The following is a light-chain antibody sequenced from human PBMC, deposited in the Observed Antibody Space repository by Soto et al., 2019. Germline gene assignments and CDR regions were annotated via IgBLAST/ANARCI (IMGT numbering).Light chain of an antibody. Sequence: QSALTQPASVSGSPGQPITISCTGTSSDVGGYERVSWYQQHPGKAPRLMIYHVTIRPSGVSDRFSGSKSGNTASLTISGLQAEDEADYYCGSYTRSSTVVFGGGTKLTVL. CDR3: GSYTRSSTVV. CDR2: HVT. J-gene: IGLJ2*01. CDR1: SSDVGGYER. V-gene: IGLV2-14*03.